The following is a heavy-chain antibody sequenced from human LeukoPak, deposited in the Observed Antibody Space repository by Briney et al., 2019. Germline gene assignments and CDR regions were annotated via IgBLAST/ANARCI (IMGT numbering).Heavy chain of an antibody. D-gene: IGHD2-2*01. Sequence: AGSLRLSCAASGFTFSSYWMSWVRQAPGKGLEWVASIKQDGSKKSYVDSVKGRFTISRDNAKKSLYLQMNSLRAEDTAVYYCARGDGDTEGCSSTSCYFAFDIWGQGTMVTVSS. V-gene: IGHV3-7*04. J-gene: IGHJ3*02. CDR2: IKQDGSKK. CDR1: GFTFSSYW. CDR3: ARGDGDTEGCSSTSCYFAFDI.